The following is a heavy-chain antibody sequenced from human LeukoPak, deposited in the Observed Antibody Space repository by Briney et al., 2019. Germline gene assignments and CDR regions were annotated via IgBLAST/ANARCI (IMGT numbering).Heavy chain of an antibody. D-gene: IGHD6-13*01. J-gene: IGHJ4*02. CDR2: IHFSGST. V-gene: IGHV4-38-2*02. CDR3: ASDLARGSHWSFDY. Sequence: SETLSLTCTVSGYSISSGYYWNWIRHPAGKGLEWIGRIHFSGSTNYNPSLESRVNMSLDTSKNQISLRLSSLTAADTALYFCASDLARGSHWSFDYWGQGTLVTVSS. CDR1: GYSISSGYY.